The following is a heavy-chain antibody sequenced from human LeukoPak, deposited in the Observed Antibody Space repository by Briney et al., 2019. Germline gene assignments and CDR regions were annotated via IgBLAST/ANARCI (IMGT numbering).Heavy chain of an antibody. V-gene: IGHV3-30*04. CDR2: ISYDGNNK. CDR1: GFTFTTSA. J-gene: IGHJ4*02. Sequence: GRSLRLSCAASGFTFTTSAIHWVRQAPGKGLEWVAAISYDGNNKYYTDSVKGRFTISRDNSKNTLYLQMDSLRAEDMAVYYCARSRSLSYYDILGYFDCWGQGTLVTVSS. CDR3: ARSRSLSYYDILGYFDC. D-gene: IGHD3-9*01.